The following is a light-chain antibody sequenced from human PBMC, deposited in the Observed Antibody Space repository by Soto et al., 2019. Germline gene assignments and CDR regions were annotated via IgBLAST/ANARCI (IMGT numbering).Light chain of an antibody. CDR3: QQYAAYPLT. CDR2: KAS. CDR1: QSISSW. J-gene: IGKJ4*01. Sequence: DIQLTQSPSTLSASVGDRATITCRASQSISSWLAWYQQKPEKAPKLLVYKASSLESGVPSRFSGSGSGTEFTLTISTLQPDDFATYYCQQYAAYPLTFGGGTKVAI. V-gene: IGKV1-5*03.